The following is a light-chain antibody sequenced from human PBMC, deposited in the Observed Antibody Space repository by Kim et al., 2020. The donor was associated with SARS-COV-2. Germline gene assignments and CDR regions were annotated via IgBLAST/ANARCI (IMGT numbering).Light chain of an antibody. J-gene: IGKJ4*01. V-gene: IGKV3-15*01. Sequence: VSPGDRATLSCRASQSIGSNLAWYQQTPGQAPRLLIYGASTRATGIPARFSGSGSGTEFTLTISSLQSEDFAGYFCQHYNNWPVTFGGGTKVDIK. CDR1: QSIGSN. CDR3: QHYNNWPVT. CDR2: GAS.